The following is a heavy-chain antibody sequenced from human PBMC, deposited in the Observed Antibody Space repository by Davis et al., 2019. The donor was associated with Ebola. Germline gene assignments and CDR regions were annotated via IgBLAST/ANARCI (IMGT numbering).Heavy chain of an antibody. V-gene: IGHV3-9*01. D-gene: IGHD6-19*01. CDR3: AKDRHSGWYEYFQH. CDR1: GFTFDDYA. J-gene: IGHJ1*01. Sequence: SLKISCAASGFTFDDYAMHWVRQAPGKGLEWVSGISWNSGSIGYADSVKDRFTISRDNAKNSLYLQMNSLRAEDTAVYYCAKDRHSGWYEYFQHWGQGTLVTVSS. CDR2: ISWNSGSI.